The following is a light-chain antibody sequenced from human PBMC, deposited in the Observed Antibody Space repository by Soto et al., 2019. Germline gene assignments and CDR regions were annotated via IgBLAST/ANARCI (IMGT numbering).Light chain of an antibody. CDR3: SSYSTTSALV. J-gene: IGLJ2*01. CDR2: DVS. V-gene: IGLV2-14*03. CDR1: SADIGAFNY. Sequence: QSVLTQPASVSGSPGQSITISCAGTSADIGAFNYVSWYQHHPGKAPKLLIYDVSDRPSGVSTHFSASKSANTASLTISGLQADDEGDYYCSSYSTTSALVFGGGTKLTVL.